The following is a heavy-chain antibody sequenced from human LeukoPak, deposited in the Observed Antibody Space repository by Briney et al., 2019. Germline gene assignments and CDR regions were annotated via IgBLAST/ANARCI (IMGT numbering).Heavy chain of an antibody. V-gene: IGHV3-23*01. CDR2: IGGGPV. D-gene: IGHD2-8*01. CDR3: AKDSFSFNGIYDALDI. Sequence: GGSLRLSCTASGFTFNTYAMTWVRQAPGKGLEWVSTIGGGPVFYADSVKGRFTISRDDSKNTLFPQMDSLRAEDTAIYYCAKDSFSFNGIYDALDIWGQGTVVTVSS. CDR1: GFTFNTYA. J-gene: IGHJ3*02.